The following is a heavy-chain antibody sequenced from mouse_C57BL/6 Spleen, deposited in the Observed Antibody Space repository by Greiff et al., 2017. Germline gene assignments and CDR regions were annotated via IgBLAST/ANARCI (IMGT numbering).Heavy chain of an antibody. CDR2: IDPSDSET. Sequence: QVQLQQPGAELVRPGSSVKLSCKASGYTFTSYWMHWVKQRPIQGLEWIGNIDPSDSETHYNQKFKDKATLTVDKSSSTAYMQLSSRTSEDSAVYCCARGDGLLHPAFDVWGTGTTVTVSS. V-gene: IGHV1-52*01. J-gene: IGHJ1*03. CDR1: GYTFTSYW. D-gene: IGHD2-3*01. CDR3: ARGDGLLHPAFDV.